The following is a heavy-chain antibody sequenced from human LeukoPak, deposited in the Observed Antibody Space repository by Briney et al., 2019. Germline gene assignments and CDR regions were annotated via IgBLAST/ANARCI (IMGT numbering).Heavy chain of an antibody. CDR2: IYYSGST. Sequence: SETLSLTGPVSGGSISSYYWSWIRPPPGKGLEWIGYIYYSGSTNYNPSLKSRVTISVDTPKNQFSLKLSFLTAPATAVYSFPSQYYDYVWGSYRPSPFDYWGQGTLVTVS. J-gene: IGHJ4*02. CDR1: GGSISSYY. V-gene: IGHV4-59*08. D-gene: IGHD3-16*02. CDR3: PSQYYDYVWGSYRPSPFDY.